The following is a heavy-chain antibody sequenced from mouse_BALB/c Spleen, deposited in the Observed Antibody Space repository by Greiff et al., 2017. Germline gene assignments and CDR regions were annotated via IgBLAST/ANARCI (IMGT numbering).Heavy chain of an antibody. V-gene: IGHV3-2*02. D-gene: IGHD3-1*01. CDR1: GYSITSDYA. J-gene: IGHJ4*01. CDR2: ISYSGST. CDR3: ASSGYVNYYAMDY. Sequence: VQLKESGPGLVKPSQSLSLTCTVTGYSITSDYAWNWIRQFPGNKLEWMGYISYSGSTSYNPSLKSRISITRDTSKNQFFLQLNSVTTEDTATYYCASSGYVNYYAMDYWGQGTSVTVSS.